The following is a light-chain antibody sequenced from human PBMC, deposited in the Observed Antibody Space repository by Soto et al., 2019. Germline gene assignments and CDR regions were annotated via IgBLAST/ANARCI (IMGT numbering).Light chain of an antibody. J-gene: IGLJ1*01. CDR2: LEGSGSY. Sequence: QPVLTQSSSASASLGSSVKLTCTLSSGHSSYIIAWHQQQPGKAPRYLMKLEGSGSYNKGSGVPDRFSGSSSGADRYLTISNLHFEDEADYYCETGDSNTRVFGTGTKLTVL. V-gene: IGLV4-60*02. CDR3: ETGDSNTRV. CDR1: SGHSSYI.